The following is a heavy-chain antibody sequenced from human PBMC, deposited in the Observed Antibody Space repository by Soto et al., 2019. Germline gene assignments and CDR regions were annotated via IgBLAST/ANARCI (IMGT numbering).Heavy chain of an antibody. CDR1: GGSVSSGSYY. V-gene: IGHV4-61*01. D-gene: IGHD2-2*01. Sequence: PSETLSLTCTVSGGSVSSGSYYWSWIRQPPGKGLEWIGYVYYSGSTNYNPSLKSRVTISVDTSKNQFSLKLSSVTAADTAVYYCAREGVPAAAIPPGWFDPWGQGTLVTV. CDR3: AREGVPAAAIPPGWFDP. CDR2: VYYSGST. J-gene: IGHJ5*02.